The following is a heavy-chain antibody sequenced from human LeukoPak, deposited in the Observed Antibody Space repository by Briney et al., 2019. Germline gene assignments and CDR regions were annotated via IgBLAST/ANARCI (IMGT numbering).Heavy chain of an antibody. D-gene: IGHD4-11*01. CDR1: GFTFASYW. CDR2: IKGDGSLK. V-gene: IGHV3-7*05. Sequence: GGSLKLSCAASGFTFASYWMIWVRQAPGKGLEWVANIKGDGSLKYYVDSVKGRFTISRDNAKNSLYLQMNSLRAEDTAVYYCARGVTTDSWGQGTLVTVSS. CDR3: ARGVTTDS. J-gene: IGHJ4*02.